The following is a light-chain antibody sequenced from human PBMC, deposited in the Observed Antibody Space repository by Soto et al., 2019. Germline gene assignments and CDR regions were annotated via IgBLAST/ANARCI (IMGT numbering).Light chain of an antibody. CDR3: QQYDTSPWT. V-gene: IGKV3-20*01. CDR2: DAS. J-gene: IGKJ1*01. Sequence: EIVLTQSPGTLSLSPGERATLSCGTSQSLATNYLAWYQQKPGQAPRLLIYDASSRATGIPDRFSGSGSGTDFTLTISRLEPEDFALYFCQQYDTSPWTFSQGTKVDIK. CDR1: QSLATNY.